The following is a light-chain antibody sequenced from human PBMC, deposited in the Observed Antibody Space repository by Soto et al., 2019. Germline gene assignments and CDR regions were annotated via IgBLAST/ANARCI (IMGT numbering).Light chain of an antibody. CDR1: SSNIGAGYD. Sequence: QSVLTQPPSVSGAPGQRVTISCTGSSSNIGAGYDVHWYQQLPGTAPKLLIYGNNNRPSGVPDRFYGSKSGTSASLAITGFQAEDEADYYCQSYDSSLSGWVFGGGTQLTVL. J-gene: IGLJ7*01. V-gene: IGLV1-40*01. CDR2: GNN. CDR3: QSYDSSLSGWV.